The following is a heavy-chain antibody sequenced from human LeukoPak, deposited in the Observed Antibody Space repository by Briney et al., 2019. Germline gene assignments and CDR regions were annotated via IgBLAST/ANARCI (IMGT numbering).Heavy chain of an antibody. CDR3: ARGDGSGWPNLDY. CDR1: GYTFISCG. Sequence: ASVKVSCKASGYTFISCGISWVRQAPGQGLEWMGWISPYSGNTNYGQKLQGRVTMTSVTFTSTAYMELRSLRSDDTAVYYCARGDGSGWPNLDYWGQGTLVTVSS. CDR2: ISPYSGNT. D-gene: IGHD6-19*01. V-gene: IGHV1-18*01. J-gene: IGHJ4*02.